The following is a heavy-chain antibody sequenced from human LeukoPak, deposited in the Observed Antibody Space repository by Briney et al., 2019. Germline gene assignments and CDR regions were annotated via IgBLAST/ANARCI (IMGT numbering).Heavy chain of an antibody. J-gene: IGHJ6*02. CDR2: ISSSSSYI. Sequence: PGGSLRLSCAASGFSFSDYGIHWVRQAPGKGLEWVSSISSSSSYIYYADSVKGRFTISRDNAKNSLYLQMNSLRAEDTAVYYCARDELGYCSSTSCRNYYYGMDVWGQGTTVTVSS. V-gene: IGHV3-21*01. CDR1: GFSFSDYG. D-gene: IGHD2-2*01. CDR3: ARDELGYCSSTSCRNYYYGMDV.